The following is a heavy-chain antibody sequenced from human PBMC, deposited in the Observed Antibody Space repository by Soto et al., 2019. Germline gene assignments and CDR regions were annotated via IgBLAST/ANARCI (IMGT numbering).Heavy chain of an antibody. Sequence: PGGSLRLSCAASGFTFSSYAMSWVRQAPGKGLEWVSGISGSGAYTYYADSVRGRFTISRDNSKNTLYLQMNSLRAEDTAVYFCARPYYDSSGYPFTFDQWGQGTLVTVSS. V-gene: IGHV3-23*01. J-gene: IGHJ4*02. D-gene: IGHD3-22*01. CDR2: ISGSGAYT. CDR3: ARPYYDSSGYPFTFDQ. CDR1: GFTFSSYA.